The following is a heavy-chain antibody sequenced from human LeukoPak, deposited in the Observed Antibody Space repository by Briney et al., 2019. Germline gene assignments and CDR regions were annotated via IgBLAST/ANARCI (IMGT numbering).Heavy chain of an antibody. CDR2: INHSGST. D-gene: IGHD6-6*01. Sequence: SETLSLTCTVSGASINSGDYYWSWIRQPPGKGLEWIGEINHSGSTNYNPSLKSRVTISVDTSKNQFSLKLSSVTAADTAVYYCARRHPGSIAAHSIDYWGQGTLVTVSS. CDR1: GASINSGDYY. V-gene: IGHV4-34*01. CDR3: ARRHPGSIAAHSIDY. J-gene: IGHJ4*02.